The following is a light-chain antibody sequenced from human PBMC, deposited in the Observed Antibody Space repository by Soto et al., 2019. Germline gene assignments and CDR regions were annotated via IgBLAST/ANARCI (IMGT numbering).Light chain of an antibody. CDR2: GAS. V-gene: IGKV3-20*01. CDR3: QQDGSSPPWT. CDR1: QSVSSSY. Sequence: ETVLTQSPGTLSLSPGERATLSCRASQSVSSSYLAWYQQKPGQAPRLLIYGASSRATGIPDRFSGSGSGTEFTLTISRLEPDDFAVYYCQQDGSSPPWTFGQGTKVEIK. J-gene: IGKJ1*01.